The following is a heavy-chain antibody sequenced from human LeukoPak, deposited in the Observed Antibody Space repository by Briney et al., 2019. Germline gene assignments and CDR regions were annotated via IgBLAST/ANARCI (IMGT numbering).Heavy chain of an antibody. Sequence: GGSLRLSCAASGFTFSIYWMHWVRQAPGKGVVWVSRINRDGSITTYADSVQGRFTISRDNAQNTPYLQMNSLRAEDTALYYCAKDTFRYFDWLLSGLDYWGQGTLVTVSS. CDR3: AKDTFRYFDWLLSGLDY. CDR2: INRDGSIT. CDR1: GFTFSIYW. J-gene: IGHJ4*02. D-gene: IGHD3-9*01. V-gene: IGHV3-74*01.